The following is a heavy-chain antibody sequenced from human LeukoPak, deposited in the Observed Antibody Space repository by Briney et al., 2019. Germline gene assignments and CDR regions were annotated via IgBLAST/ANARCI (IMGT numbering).Heavy chain of an antibody. CDR1: GYTFTDFY. CDR2: INPNSGGT. Sequence: ASVKVSCKASGYTFTDFYMHWVRQAPGQGLEWMGRINPNSGGTNYAQNFQGRVSMTWDTSISTAYMELRRLTSDDTAVYYCARYGSPYYFVDYRGQGTLVTVSS. J-gene: IGHJ4*02. CDR3: ARYGSPYYFVDY. V-gene: IGHV1-2*06. D-gene: IGHD2/OR15-2a*01.